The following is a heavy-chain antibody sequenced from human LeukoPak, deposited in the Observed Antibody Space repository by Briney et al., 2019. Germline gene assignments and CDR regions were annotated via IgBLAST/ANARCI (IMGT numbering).Heavy chain of an antibody. CDR2: IIPIFGTA. CDR1: GGTFSRYA. J-gene: IGHJ4*02. V-gene: IGHV1-69*13. CDR3: ARESYDILTASGGYYFDY. Sequence: ASVKVSCKASGGTFSRYAISWVRQAPGQGLEWMGGIIPIFGTANYAQKFQGRVTINADESTSTAYMELSSLRSEDTAVYYCARESYDILTASGGYYFDYWGQGTLVTVSS. D-gene: IGHD3-9*01.